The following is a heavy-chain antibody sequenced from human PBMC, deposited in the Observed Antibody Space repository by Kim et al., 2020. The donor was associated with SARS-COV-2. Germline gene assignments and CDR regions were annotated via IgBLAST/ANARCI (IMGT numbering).Heavy chain of an antibody. D-gene: IGHD3-10*01. CDR1: GFTFSNYA. Sequence: GGSLRLSCAASGFTFSNYAMSWVRQAPGKGLECVSVISGGASSTYYADSVKGRFTISRDNSKNTLYLQMNSLGAEDTAVYYCAKIIGNFGSGSFDYWGQG. J-gene: IGHJ4*02. CDR2: ISGGASST. CDR3: AKIIGNFGSGSFDY. V-gene: IGHV3-23*01.